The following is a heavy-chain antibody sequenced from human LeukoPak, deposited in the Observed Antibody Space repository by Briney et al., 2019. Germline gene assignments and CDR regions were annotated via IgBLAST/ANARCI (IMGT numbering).Heavy chain of an antibody. CDR1: GYTFTSYG. CDR2: ISAYNGNT. D-gene: IGHD6-19*01. J-gene: IGHJ4*02. Sequence: ASVKVSCKASGYTFTSYGISWVRQAPGQGLERMGWISAYNGNTNYAQKLQGRVTMTTDTSTSTAYMELRSLRSDDTAVYYCARDPGIAVAGLLDYWGQGTLVTVSP. V-gene: IGHV1-18*04. CDR3: ARDPGIAVAGLLDY.